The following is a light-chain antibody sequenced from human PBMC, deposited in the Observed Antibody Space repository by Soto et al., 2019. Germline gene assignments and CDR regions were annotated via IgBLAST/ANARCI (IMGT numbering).Light chain of an antibody. V-gene: IGKV1-5*01. CDR1: QNINAW. J-gene: IGKJ1*01. CDR2: DAS. Sequence: DIHMTQSPSSLSVSVGDRVAITCRTSQNINAWLAWYQQRPGQAPKLLIYDASSVQSGVPSRFSGSGSGTEFTLTISSLQSEDFAVYYCQQYNNWPRTFGQGTKVDI. CDR3: QQYNNWPRT.